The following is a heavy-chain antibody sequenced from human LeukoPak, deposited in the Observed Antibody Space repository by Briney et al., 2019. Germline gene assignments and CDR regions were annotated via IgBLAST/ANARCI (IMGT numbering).Heavy chain of an antibody. Sequence: LAGGSLRLSCAASGFTFGSYVMGWVRQAPGKGLEWVSGIGTSSSSTYYADSVRGRFTISRDNSKNTLYLQMNALRVEDTAVYYCAKERGNPIVWVDYWGQGTLVTVAS. D-gene: IGHD2-15*01. CDR3: AKERGNPIVWVDY. J-gene: IGHJ4*02. V-gene: IGHV3-23*01. CDR2: IGTSSSST. CDR1: GFTFGSYV.